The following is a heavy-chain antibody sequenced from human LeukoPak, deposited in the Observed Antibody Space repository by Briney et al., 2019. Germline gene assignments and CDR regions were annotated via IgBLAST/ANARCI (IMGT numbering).Heavy chain of an antibody. Sequence: GGSLRLSCAASGFTFSSYGMHWVRQAPGKGLEWVAVISYDGSSKYYADPVKGRFTISRDNSKNTLYLQMNSLRTEDTAVYYCAKDRRGAGDGSFDYWGQGTLVTVSS. CDR3: AKDRRGAGDGSFDY. CDR1: GFTFSSYG. J-gene: IGHJ4*02. D-gene: IGHD1-26*01. CDR2: ISYDGSSK. V-gene: IGHV3-30*18.